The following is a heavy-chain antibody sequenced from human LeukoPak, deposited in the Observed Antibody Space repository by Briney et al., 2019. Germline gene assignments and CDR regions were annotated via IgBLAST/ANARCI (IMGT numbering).Heavy chain of an antibody. CDR1: GGSFSGYY. J-gene: IGHJ4*02. V-gene: IGHV4-34*01. CDR2: INHSGST. Sequence: PSETLSLTCAVSGGSFSGYYWSWIRQPPGEGLEWIGEINHSGSTNYNPSLKSRVTILVDASKNQFSLKLSSVTAADTAVYYCASVPRTSRPLDYWGQGTLVTVSS. CDR3: ASVPRTSRPLDY. D-gene: IGHD2-2*01.